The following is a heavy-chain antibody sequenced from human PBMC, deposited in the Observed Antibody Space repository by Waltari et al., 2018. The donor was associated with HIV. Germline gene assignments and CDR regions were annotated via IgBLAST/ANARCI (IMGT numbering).Heavy chain of an antibody. CDR1: GGSISSRSYS. D-gene: IGHD5-12*01. CDR2: ISYSGST. Sequence: QLQLQESGPGLVKPSETLSLTCTVSGGSISSRSYSWGWIRQPPGKGLEWIGSISYSGSTYYNPSLKSRVTISVDTSKNQFSLKLSSVTAADTAVYYCARDPHSGYDSKGAAAGTDYYYGMDVWGQGTTVTVSS. J-gene: IGHJ6*02. CDR3: ARDPHSGYDSKGAAAGTDYYYGMDV. V-gene: IGHV4-39*07.